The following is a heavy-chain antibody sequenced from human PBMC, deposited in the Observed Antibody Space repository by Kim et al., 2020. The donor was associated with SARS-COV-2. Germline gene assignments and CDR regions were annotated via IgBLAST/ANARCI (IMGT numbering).Heavy chain of an antibody. CDR2: IIPIFGTA. Sequence: SVKVSCKASGGTFSSYAISWVRQAPGQGLEWMGGIIPIFGTANYAQKFQGRVTITADESTSTAYMELSSLRSEDTAVYYCARMDIVVVPAAIYGAFDIWGQGTMVTVSS. J-gene: IGHJ3*02. CDR3: ARMDIVVVPAAIYGAFDI. V-gene: IGHV1-69*13. CDR1: GGTFSSYA. D-gene: IGHD2-2*02.